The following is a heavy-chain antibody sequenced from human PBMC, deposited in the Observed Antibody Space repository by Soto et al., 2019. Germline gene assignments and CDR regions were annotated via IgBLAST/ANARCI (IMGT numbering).Heavy chain of an antibody. V-gene: IGHV3-23*01. J-gene: IGHJ4*02. Sequence: VQLLESGGGLVQPGGSLRLSCAGSGFTFSTYAMSWVRQAPGKGLEWVSGIGASGAGTYYRDSVKGRFIISRDNSKNTLYLQMNSLRVEDTAVYYCALRKTGSYFDYWGQGTLVTVSS. D-gene: IGHD1-26*01. CDR1: GFTFSTYA. CDR2: IGASGAGT. CDR3: ALRKTGSYFDY.